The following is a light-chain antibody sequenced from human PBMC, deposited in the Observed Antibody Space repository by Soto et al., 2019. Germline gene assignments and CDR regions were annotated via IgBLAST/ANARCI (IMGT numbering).Light chain of an antibody. CDR1: QSISRS. Sequence: DIQMTQSPSPLYASVRDRVTITCQASQSISRSLAWYQQKPGKAPKLLIYAASSLQSGVPSRFSGSGFGTDFTLTISSLQPEDSAIYYCQQADTFTYTFGQGTRLEIK. V-gene: IGKV1D-12*01. CDR3: QQADTFTYT. J-gene: IGKJ5*01. CDR2: AAS.